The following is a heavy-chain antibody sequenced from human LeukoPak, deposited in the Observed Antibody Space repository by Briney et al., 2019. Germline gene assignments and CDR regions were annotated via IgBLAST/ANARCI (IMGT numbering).Heavy chain of an antibody. D-gene: IGHD6-13*01. J-gene: IGHJ4*02. CDR2: ISWSSDSI. CDR3: AAAGTGFFDY. CDR1: GLTFDDYA. Sequence: GRSLRLSCAASGLTFDDYAMHWVRQAPAEGLEGVSGISWSSDSITYADSVKGRFTISRDNAKNSLYLQMNSLRAEDTALYYCAAAGTGFFDYWGQGTLVTVSS. V-gene: IGHV3-9*01.